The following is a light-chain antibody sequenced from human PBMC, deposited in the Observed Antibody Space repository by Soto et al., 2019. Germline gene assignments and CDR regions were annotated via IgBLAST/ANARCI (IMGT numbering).Light chain of an antibody. CDR3: QCYYGSRNAWV. CDR2: HNS. V-gene: IGLV1-40*01. J-gene: IGLJ3*02. Sequence: QSVLTQPPSVSGSPGQRVTISCTGSSSNIGAGYYVYWYQQLPGTAPKLLINHNSNRPSGVPDRFSGSKSGTSASLAITGLHADDEDDYYCQCYYGSRNAWVFGGGTKLTVL. CDR1: SSNIGAGYY.